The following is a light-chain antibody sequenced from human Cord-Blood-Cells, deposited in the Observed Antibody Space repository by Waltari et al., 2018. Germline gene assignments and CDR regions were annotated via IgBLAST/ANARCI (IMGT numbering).Light chain of an antibody. V-gene: IGKV4-1*01. Sequence: DIVMTQSPDSLAVSLGERAAITCKSGQSVLYSSNNKNYLAWDQQKPAQPHQLLIYWASTPESGVPDLSSGSRCATDFTFTISSLKAEHVAVYYCQKYYSTPYTFGLGTMPQS. CDR1: QSVLYSSNNKNY. CDR2: WAS. CDR3: QKYYSTPYT. J-gene: IGKJ2*01.